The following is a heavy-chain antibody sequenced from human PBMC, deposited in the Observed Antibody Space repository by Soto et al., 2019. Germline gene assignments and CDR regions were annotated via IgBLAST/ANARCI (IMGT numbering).Heavy chain of an antibody. V-gene: IGHV1-2*02. CDR1: GYTFTDYY. CDR2: INPNSGAT. D-gene: IGHD3-10*01. Sequence: QVQLVQSGAEVEKPGASVKVSCKASGYTFTDYYLHWVRQAPGQGLEWMGCINPNSGATNYARRFQGRVTMTRDTSISTAFMELRRLKSDDTAMYYCARGGSYGSGSHNCFDPWGHGALVTVSS. J-gene: IGHJ5*02. CDR3: ARGGSYGSGSHNCFDP.